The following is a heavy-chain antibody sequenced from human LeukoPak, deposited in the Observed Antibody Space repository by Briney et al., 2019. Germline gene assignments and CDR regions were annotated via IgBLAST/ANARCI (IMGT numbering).Heavy chain of an antibody. CDR1: GFIFSTYA. Sequence: GGSLRLSCAASGFIFSTYAMHWVRQAPGKGLEWVAVISYDGSNKFYAGSVKGRFTISRDDSKNTRSLQMNSLRTEDTAVYYCVRDIYLGSDCSSYWGQGTLVTVSS. D-gene: IGHD2-21*02. J-gene: IGHJ4*02. V-gene: IGHV3-30-3*01. CDR2: ISYDGSNK. CDR3: VRDIYLGSDCSSY.